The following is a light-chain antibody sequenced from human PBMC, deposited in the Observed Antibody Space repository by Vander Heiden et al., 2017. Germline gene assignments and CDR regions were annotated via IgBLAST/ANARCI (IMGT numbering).Light chain of an antibody. CDR2: DYD. J-gene: IGLJ3*02. V-gene: IGLV2-11*01. Sequence: QSALTQPRSVSGSPGQSITISCTGTNNDVGSSNYVSWYRQDPGKAPKLLIYDYDKRHWAVAVCFSGSKSSTTATLTMSGLQSEDEADYYCCSSRFKSSLLFGGGTKLTVL. CDR3: CSSRFKSSLL. CDR1: NNDVGSSNY.